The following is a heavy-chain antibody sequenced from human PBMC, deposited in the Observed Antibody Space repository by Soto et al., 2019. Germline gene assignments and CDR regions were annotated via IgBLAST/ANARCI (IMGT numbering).Heavy chain of an antibody. J-gene: IGHJ3*02. V-gene: IGHV1-69*02. CDR3: ARAYYYGSSGWSSGFDI. D-gene: IGHD3-22*01. CDR1: GGTFNSYT. CDR2: IIPMLGIT. Sequence: ASVKVSCKASGGTFNSYTISWVRRAPGQGLEWMGRIIPMLGITNYAQKFQGRVTITADKSTSTAYMELSSLRSEETAVYYCARAYYYGSSGWSSGFDIWG.